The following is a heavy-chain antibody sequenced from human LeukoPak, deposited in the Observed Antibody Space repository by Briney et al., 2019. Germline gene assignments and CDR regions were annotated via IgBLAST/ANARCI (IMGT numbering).Heavy chain of an antibody. CDR1: GFTFSTYN. CDR3: ARDSSTWKTLDY. V-gene: IGHV3-21*01. Sequence: SGGSLRLSCAASGFTFSTYNMNWVRQAPGKGLEWVSSISGTSSYIDYADSVKGRFTISRDNAKNSLYLQMNSLRAEDTAVYYCARDSSTWKTLDYWGQGTLVTVSS. D-gene: IGHD6-13*01. J-gene: IGHJ4*02. CDR2: ISGTSSYI.